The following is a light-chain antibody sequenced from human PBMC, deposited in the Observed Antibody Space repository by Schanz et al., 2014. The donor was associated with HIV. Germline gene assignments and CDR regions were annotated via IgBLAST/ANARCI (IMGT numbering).Light chain of an antibody. J-gene: IGLJ2*01. V-gene: IGLV1-40*01. CDR1: RSNIGTGFD. CDR2: ANT. Sequence: QSVLTQPPSVSGAPGQRVTISCTGTRSNIGTGFDVHWYQLLPGTAPKLLIFANTHRPSGVPDRFSGSKSGTSASLAITGLQAEDEADYYCQSFDSSLSAVVFGGGTKLTVL. CDR3: QSFDSSLSAVV.